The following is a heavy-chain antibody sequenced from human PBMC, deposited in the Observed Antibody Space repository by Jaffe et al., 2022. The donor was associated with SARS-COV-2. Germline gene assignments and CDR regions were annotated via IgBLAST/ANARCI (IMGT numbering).Heavy chain of an antibody. CDR3: TRPFYDYVWGSYRSSFYFDY. Sequence: EVQLVESGGGLVQPGRSLRLSCTASGFTFGDYAMSWVRQAPGKGLEWVGFIRSKAYGGTTEYAASVKGRFTISRDDSKSIAYLQMNSLKTEDTAVYYCTRPFYDYVWGSYRSSFYFDYWGQGTLVTVSS. CDR1: GFTFGDYA. CDR2: IRSKAYGGTT. D-gene: IGHD3-16*02. V-gene: IGHV3-49*04. J-gene: IGHJ4*02.